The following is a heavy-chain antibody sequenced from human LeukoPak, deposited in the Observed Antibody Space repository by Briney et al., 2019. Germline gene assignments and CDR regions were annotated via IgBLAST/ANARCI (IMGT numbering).Heavy chain of an antibody. Sequence: HPGGSLRLSCAASGFSFSFYWMHWVRQAPGKGPVWVSRIKTDGSIADYADSVKGRFTISRDNAKNTLYLQMNSLRAEDTAVYYCVRDFMYSTACTGCWGQGTLVTVSS. CDR3: VRDFMYSTACTGC. J-gene: IGHJ4*02. CDR2: IKTDGSIA. D-gene: IGHD4-11*01. V-gene: IGHV3-74*01. CDR1: GFSFSFYW.